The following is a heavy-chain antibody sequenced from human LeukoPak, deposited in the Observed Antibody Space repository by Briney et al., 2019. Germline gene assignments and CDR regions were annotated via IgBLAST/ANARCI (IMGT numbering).Heavy chain of an antibody. CDR2: IYYSGST. D-gene: IGHD2-21*02. CDR1: GGSISSSSYY. Sequence: PSETLSLTCTVSGGSISSSSYYWGWIRQPPGKGREWIVSIYYSGSTYYNPSLKSRVTISVNTSKNQFSLKLSSVTAADTAVYYCARHDYWFDPWGQGTLVTVSS. J-gene: IGHJ5*02. CDR3: ARHDYWFDP. V-gene: IGHV4-39*01.